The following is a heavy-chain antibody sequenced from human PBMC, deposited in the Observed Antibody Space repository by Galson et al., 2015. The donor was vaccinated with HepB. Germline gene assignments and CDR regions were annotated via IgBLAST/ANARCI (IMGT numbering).Heavy chain of an antibody. CDR1: GGTFSNYA. D-gene: IGHD2-15*01. V-gene: IGHV1-69*13. Sequence: SVKVSCKASGGTFSNYAISWVRQAPGQGLEWMGGIVPLFDITNYAQNFQDRVTLSADESTSTVYMELSSLRSEDTSMYYCARGDIVVLPTTLPPYFGMDVWGQGTTFTVSS. CDR2: IVPLFDIT. CDR3: ARGDIVVLPTTLPPYFGMDV. J-gene: IGHJ6*02.